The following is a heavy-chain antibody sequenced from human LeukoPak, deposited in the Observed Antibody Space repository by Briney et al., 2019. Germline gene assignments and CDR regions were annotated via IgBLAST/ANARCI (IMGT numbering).Heavy chain of an antibody. Sequence: GGSLRLSCAGFGFTFRSYWMPWVRQAPGKGLVWVSRINRDGSSPSLADSVKGRFTISRDHAQNTRYRRMDSPGAGAPAVYYCARVLSSSWYDWGQGTLVTVSS. J-gene: IGHJ4*02. CDR3: ARVLSSSWYD. D-gene: IGHD6-13*01. CDR1: GFTFRSYW. V-gene: IGHV3-74*01. CDR2: INRDGSSP.